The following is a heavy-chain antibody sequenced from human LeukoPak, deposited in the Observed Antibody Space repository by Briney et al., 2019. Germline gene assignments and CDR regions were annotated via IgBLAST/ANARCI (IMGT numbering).Heavy chain of an antibody. J-gene: IGHJ4*02. CDR1: GGSISSYY. Sequence: SETLSLTCTVSGGSISSYYWSWIRQPPGKGLEWIGYIYCSGSTNYNPSLKSRVTISVDTSKNQFSLKLSSVTAADTAVYYCARGGHSGYGFDYWGQGTLVTVSS. V-gene: IGHV4-59*01. CDR2: IYCSGST. CDR3: ARGGHSGYGFDY. D-gene: IGHD5-12*01.